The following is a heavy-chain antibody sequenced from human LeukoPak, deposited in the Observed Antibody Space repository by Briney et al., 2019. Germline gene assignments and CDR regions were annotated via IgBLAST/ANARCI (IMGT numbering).Heavy chain of an antibody. D-gene: IGHD3-22*01. CDR1: GYSISSGYY. CDR3: ARVGHYDSSGVYYFDY. J-gene: IGHJ4*02. Sequence: SETLSLTCTVSGYSISSGYYWGWIRQPPGKGVEGIGSIYHSGSTYYNPSLKSRRTISGDTSKNQLSLKLSSVTAADTAVYYCARVGHYDSSGVYYFDYWGQGTLVTVSS. V-gene: IGHV4-38-2*02. CDR2: IYHSGST.